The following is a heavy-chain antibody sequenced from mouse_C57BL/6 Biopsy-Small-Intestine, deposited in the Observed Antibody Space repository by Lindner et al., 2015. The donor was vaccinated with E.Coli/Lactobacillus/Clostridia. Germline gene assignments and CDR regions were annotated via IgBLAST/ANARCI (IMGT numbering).Heavy chain of an antibody. CDR3: ARSGWDRNYFDY. J-gene: IGHJ2*01. CDR1: GFDIKDYY. V-gene: IGHV14-2*01. Sequence: VQLQESGAELVKPGASVKLSCTASGFDIKDYYMHWVKQRTEQGLEWIGRIDPEDGETRYAPKFQGKATITADTSSNTAYLQLSGLTSEDTAVYYCARSGWDRNYFDYWGQGTTLTVSS. D-gene: IGHD3-3*01. CDR2: IDPEDGET.